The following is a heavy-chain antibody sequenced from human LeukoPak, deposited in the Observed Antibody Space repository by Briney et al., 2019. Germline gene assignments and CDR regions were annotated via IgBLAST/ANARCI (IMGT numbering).Heavy chain of an antibody. CDR2: IKQDGSEK. CDR1: GFTFSSYW. CDR3: ARKAYCGGDCYLGNWFFDL. D-gene: IGHD2-21*02. V-gene: IGHV3-7*01. J-gene: IGHJ2*01. Sequence: GGSLRLSCAASGFTFSSYWMFWVRQAPGKGLEWVANIKQDGSEKHYVDSVKGRFTISRDNAENSLYLQMNSLRAEDTAVYYCARKAYCGGDCYLGNWFFDLWGRGTLVIVSS.